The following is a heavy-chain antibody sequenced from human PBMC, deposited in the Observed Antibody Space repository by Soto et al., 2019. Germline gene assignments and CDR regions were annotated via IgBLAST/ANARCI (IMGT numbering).Heavy chain of an antibody. V-gene: IGHV3-9*01. CDR3: AKDRDGAWLGPFDC. CDR1: GFTFDDYA. CDR2: VNWNSGSI. Sequence: DVQLVESGGGLVQPGRSLRLSCAASGFTFDDYAMHWVRQVSGKGLEWVSGVNWNSGSIVYADSVKGRFTISRDNAKNSLYLQMDRLRTEDTALYYCAKDRDGAWLGPFDCWGQGTLVTVSS. D-gene: IGHD6-19*01. J-gene: IGHJ4*02.